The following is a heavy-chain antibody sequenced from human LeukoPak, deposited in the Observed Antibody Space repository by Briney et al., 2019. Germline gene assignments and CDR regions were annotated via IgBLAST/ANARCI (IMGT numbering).Heavy chain of an antibody. Sequence: XXLTCXXXXDSVSXNSAAWNWIRQSPSRGLEWLGRTYYRSKWYNDYAVSVKSRITINPDTSKNQFSLQLNSVTPEDTAVYYCARDHSNLPYYFDYWGQGTLVTVSS. CDR3: ARDHSNLPYYFDY. CDR1: XDSVSXNSAA. CDR2: TYYRSKWYN. J-gene: IGHJ4*02. D-gene: IGHD4-11*01. V-gene: IGHV6-1*01.